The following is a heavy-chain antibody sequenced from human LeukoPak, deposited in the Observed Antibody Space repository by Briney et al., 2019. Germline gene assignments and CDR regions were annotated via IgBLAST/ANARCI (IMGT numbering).Heavy chain of an antibody. CDR1: GCSISSYY. D-gene: IGHD5-24*01. CDR2: IYTSGST. Sequence: SETLSLTCTVSGCSISSYYWSWIRQPPGKGLEWIWYIYTSGSTNYNPSLKSRVTISVDTSKNQFSLKLSSVTAADTAVYYCARQVTEMATILPHPPYYYYYYYMDVWGKGTTVTVSS. J-gene: IGHJ6*03. CDR3: ARQVTEMATILPHPPYYYYYYYMDV. V-gene: IGHV4-4*09.